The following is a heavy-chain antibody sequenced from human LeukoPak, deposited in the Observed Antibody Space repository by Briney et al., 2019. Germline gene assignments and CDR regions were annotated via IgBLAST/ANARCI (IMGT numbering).Heavy chain of an antibody. V-gene: IGHV3-23*01. CDR3: AKVNYYGSGSYSPFDY. Sequence: GGSLRLSCAASGFTFSSYAMSWVRQAPGKGLEWVSAISGSGGSTYYADSVKGRFTISRDNSKNTLYLQMNSLRAEDTAVHYCAKVNYYGSGSYSPFDYWGQGTLVTVSS. J-gene: IGHJ4*02. CDR2: ISGSGGST. CDR1: GFTFSSYA. D-gene: IGHD3-10*01.